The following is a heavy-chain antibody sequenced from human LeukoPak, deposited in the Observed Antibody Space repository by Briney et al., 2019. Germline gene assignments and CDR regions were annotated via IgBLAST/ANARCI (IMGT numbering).Heavy chain of an antibody. CDR3: ARGLSYDSSGYYSADAFDI. CDR1: GESFSGYY. J-gene: IGHJ3*02. D-gene: IGHD3-22*01. CDR2: INHSGST. Sequence: SETLSLTCAVYGESFSGYYWSWIRQPPGKGLEWIGEINHSGSTNYYPSLKTRVTISVDTSKNQFSLNLSSVTAADTAVYYCARGLSYDSSGYYSADAFDIWGQGTMVTVSS. V-gene: IGHV4-34*01.